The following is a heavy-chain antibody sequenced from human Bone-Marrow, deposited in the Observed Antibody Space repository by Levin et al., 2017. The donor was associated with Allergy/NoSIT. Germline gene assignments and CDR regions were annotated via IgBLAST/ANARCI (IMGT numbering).Heavy chain of an antibody. CDR3: ARASSALLYHLLD. CDR1: GYSFTNYE. CDR2: MNPNSGYT. J-gene: IGHJ4*02. D-gene: IGHD3-10*01. V-gene: IGHV1-8*02. Sequence: ASVKVSCKASGYSFTNYEINWVRQATGQGIEWMGWMNPNSGYTDYAQKFQGRVNMNRDSSITTAYMELSGLRSEDTAIYYCARASSALLYHLLDWGQGTQVTVSS.